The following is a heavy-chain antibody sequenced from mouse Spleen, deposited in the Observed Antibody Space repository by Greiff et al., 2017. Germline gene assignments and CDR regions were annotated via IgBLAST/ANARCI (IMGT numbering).Heavy chain of an antibody. CDR1: GFTFSDYA. CDR3: ARLITTTWFAY. Sequence: EVKLMESGGGLVKPGGSLKLSCAASGFTFSDYAMHWVRQAPEKGLEWVAYISSGSSTIYYADTVKGRFTISRDNAKNTLFLQMTSLRSEDTAMYYCARLITTTWFAYWGQGTLVTVSA. CDR2: ISSGSSTI. J-gene: IGHJ3*01. D-gene: IGHD2-4*01. V-gene: IGHV5-17*01.